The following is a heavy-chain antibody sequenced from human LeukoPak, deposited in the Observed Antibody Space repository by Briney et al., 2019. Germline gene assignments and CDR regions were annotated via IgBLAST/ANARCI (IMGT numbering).Heavy chain of an antibody. D-gene: IGHD3-22*01. CDR1: GYTFTTYG. Sequence: ASVKVSCKASGYTFTTYGINWVRQAPGQGLEWMGWISAYNGNTNYAQKLQGRVTMTTDTSTSTAYMELRSLRSDDTAVYYCALNYYDSSGYYFYFDYWGQGTLVTVSS. V-gene: IGHV1-18*01. J-gene: IGHJ4*02. CDR2: ISAYNGNT. CDR3: ALNYYDSSGYYFYFDY.